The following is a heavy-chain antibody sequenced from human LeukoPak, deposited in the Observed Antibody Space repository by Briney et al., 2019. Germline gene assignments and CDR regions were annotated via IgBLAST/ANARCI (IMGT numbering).Heavy chain of an antibody. V-gene: IGHV3-23*01. J-gene: IGHJ4*02. D-gene: IGHD2-15*01. Sequence: GGSLRLPCAASGFTLSRYVMSGVGQAPGKGLEGVSDISGRGGSTYYAHSVTRRFTISRDNSKNALYLQMTDLRAGCTAVYYCARDYSDSRVADVFLEFWGQGTLVTVSS. CDR2: ISGRGGST. CDR1: GFTLSRYV. CDR3: ARDYSDSRVADVFLEF.